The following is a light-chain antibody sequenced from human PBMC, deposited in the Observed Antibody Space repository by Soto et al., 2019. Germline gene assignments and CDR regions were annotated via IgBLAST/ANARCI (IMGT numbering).Light chain of an antibody. Sequence: EIVLTQSPGTLALSRGERATLSCRASQSVSTNNLAWYQRKPGQAPRLLIYGASSRATDIPARFSGSGSGTDFTLTITRLEPEDFAVYYCQQYGSSPPTFGQGTKVEIK. CDR1: QSVSTNN. CDR3: QQYGSSPPT. CDR2: GAS. J-gene: IGKJ1*01. V-gene: IGKV3-20*01.